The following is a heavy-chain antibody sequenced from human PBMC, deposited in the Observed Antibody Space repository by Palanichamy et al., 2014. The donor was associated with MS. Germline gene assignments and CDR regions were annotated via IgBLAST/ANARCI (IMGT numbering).Heavy chain of an antibody. CDR2: ISPYNGRK. CDR1: GYTFRSYG. Sequence: QVQLVQSGAEVKKPGASVKVSCKASGYTFRSYGINWVRQAPGQGLEWVGWISPYNGRKTYAQKVQGRLTMTTDTPTGTVYMELSSLRSGDTAMYYCARIWFSGMDVWGQGTTVTVPS. V-gene: IGHV1-18*01. D-gene: IGHD3-10*01. J-gene: IGHJ6*02. CDR3: ARIWFSGMDV.